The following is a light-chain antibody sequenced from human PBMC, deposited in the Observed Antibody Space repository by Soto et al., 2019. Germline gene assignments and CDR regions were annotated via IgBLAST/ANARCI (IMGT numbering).Light chain of an antibody. CDR3: QKYNHWTSIT. V-gene: IGKV3-15*01. CDR1: QSIRTN. Sequence: EIVMTQSPATLSVSPGERAILSCSASQSIRTNVAWYQQRPGQAPRLLIYGASTRATDIPARFSGSGSGTEFTLTISSLQSEDFAMYYCQKYNHWTSITFGQGTRLEF. CDR2: GAS. J-gene: IGKJ5*01.